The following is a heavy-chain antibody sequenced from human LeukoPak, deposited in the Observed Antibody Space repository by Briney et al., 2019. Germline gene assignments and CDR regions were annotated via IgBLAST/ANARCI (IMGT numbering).Heavy chain of an antibody. CDR1: VSTYTNYD. D-gene: IGHD3-22*01. CDR2: VNPNGGNS. V-gene: IGHV1-8*01. CDR3: ARAWKSYDSNCYYMYYFDF. J-gene: IGHJ4*02. Sequence: GASVKLSCKASVSTYTNYDINWLRRFSGQQLGWRRWVNPNGGNSGSAQKFQGRVTLSTDPSTSTAYMELSSLRYEHTSVYFCARAWKSYDSNCYYMYYFDFWGQGTLVTVSS.